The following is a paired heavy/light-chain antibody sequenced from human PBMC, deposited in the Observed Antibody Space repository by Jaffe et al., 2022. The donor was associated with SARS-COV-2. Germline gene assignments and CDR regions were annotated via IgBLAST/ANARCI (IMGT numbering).Heavy chain of an antibody. CDR2: ISGHGYDK. CDR1: GFTFSSFA. CDR3: ARDRNPGSHYNGMDV. V-gene: IGHV3-30-3*01. J-gene: IGHJ6*02. Sequence: QVQLVESGGGVVQPGRSLRLSCAASGFTFSSFAIHWVRQAPGKGLEWVAVISGHGYDKYYADSVKGRFIISRDNSKNTLSLQMNSLRTEDTAVYYCARDRNPGSHYNGMDVWGQGTTVTVSS.
Light chain of an antibody. CDR2: GSN. Sequence: QSVLTQPPSVSGAPGQRVTISCTGSSSNIGARYDVHWYQQLPGTAPKLLIYGSNNRPSGVPDRFSGSKSGTSASLAITGLQPEDEADYYCQCYDNTLSGAVIFGGGTKLTVL. J-gene: IGLJ2*01. CDR3: QCYDNTLSGAVI. CDR1: SSNIGARYD. V-gene: IGLV1-40*01.